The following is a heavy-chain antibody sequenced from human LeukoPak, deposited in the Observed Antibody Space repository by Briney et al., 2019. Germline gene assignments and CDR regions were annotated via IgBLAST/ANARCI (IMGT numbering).Heavy chain of an antibody. J-gene: IGHJ4*02. CDR3: ARDRGVSGSYYNV. V-gene: IGHV3-23*01. CDR2: IGGTNEET. CDR1: GFLFKLFA. D-gene: IGHD3-10*01. Sequence: GGSLRLSCVGSGFLFKLFAVGWVRQAPGKGLEWVSVIGGTNEETDYADSVRGHFTISRDNSKNTLYLQMNSLRAEDTAVYYCARDRGVSGSYYNVWGQGTLVTVSS.